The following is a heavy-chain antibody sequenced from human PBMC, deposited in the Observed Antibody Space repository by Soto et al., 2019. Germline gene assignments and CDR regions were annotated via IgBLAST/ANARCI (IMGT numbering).Heavy chain of an antibody. CDR3: AREPYSGSPFH. V-gene: IGHV3-33*01. CDR2: ERNDGSDK. Sequence: QVQLVESGGGVVQPGRSLRLSCAVSGFMLGTFGMHWVRQTPGKGLEWVAVERNDGSDKDYADSVKGRFTISRDNAKNTLYLQMNSLSAEDTAVYYCAREPYSGSPFHWGQGTLVTVSS. CDR1: GFMLGTFG. J-gene: IGHJ4*02. D-gene: IGHD1-26*01.